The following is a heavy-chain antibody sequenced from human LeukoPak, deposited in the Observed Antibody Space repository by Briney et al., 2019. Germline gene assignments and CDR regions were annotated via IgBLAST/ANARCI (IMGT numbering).Heavy chain of an antibody. D-gene: IGHD5-12*01. Sequence: GGSLRLSCAASGFTFSHGWMSWVRQAPGKGLEWVGRIKTKVDGGTTDYAAPVKGRFTISRDDLKNTVYLQMNSLKTEDTAVYYCATDHGYTGYDYFDYWGQGTLVTVSS. CDR1: GFTFSHGW. CDR2: IKTKVDGGTT. V-gene: IGHV3-15*01. CDR3: ATDHGYTGYDYFDY. J-gene: IGHJ4*02.